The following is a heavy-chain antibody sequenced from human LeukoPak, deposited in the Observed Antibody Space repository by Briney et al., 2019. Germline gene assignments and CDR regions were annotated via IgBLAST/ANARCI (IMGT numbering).Heavy chain of an antibody. D-gene: IGHD2-21*02. Sequence: GESLKISCQGSGYTFTNYWIGWVRQMPGKGLEWMGIIYPVDSDTRYSPSFQGQVTISADKSISTVYLQWSSLKASDTAMYYCARPLRLGSDLGYWGQGTLVTVSS. CDR2: IYPVDSDT. J-gene: IGHJ4*02. CDR1: GYTFTNYW. V-gene: IGHV5-51*01. CDR3: ARPLRLGSDLGY.